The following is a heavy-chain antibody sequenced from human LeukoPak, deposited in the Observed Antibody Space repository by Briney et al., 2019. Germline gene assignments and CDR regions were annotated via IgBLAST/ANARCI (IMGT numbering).Heavy chain of an antibody. V-gene: IGHV4-4*07. CDR2: IYTSGST. CDR3: ARSPALLWFGGLLPNNWFDP. CDR1: GGSISSYY. D-gene: IGHD3-10*01. J-gene: IGHJ5*02. Sequence: SETLSLTCTVSGGSISSYYWSWIRQPAGKGLEWIGRIYTSGSTNYNPSLKSRVTMSVDTSKNQFSLKLSSVTAADTAVYYCARSPALLWFGGLLPNNWFDPWGQGTLVTVSS.